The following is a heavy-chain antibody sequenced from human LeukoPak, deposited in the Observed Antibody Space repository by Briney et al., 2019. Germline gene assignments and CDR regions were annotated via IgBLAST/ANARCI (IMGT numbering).Heavy chain of an antibody. CDR3: ARGSGYSYGRRFYYYYYMDV. Sequence: SETLSLTCAVYGGSFSGYYWSWIRQPPGKGLEWIGEINHSGSTNYNPSLKSRVTISVDTSKNQFSLKLSSVTAAGTAVYYCARGSGYSYGRRFYYYYYMDVWGKGTTVTVS. V-gene: IGHV4-34*01. D-gene: IGHD5-18*01. J-gene: IGHJ6*03. CDR2: INHSGST. CDR1: GGSFSGYY.